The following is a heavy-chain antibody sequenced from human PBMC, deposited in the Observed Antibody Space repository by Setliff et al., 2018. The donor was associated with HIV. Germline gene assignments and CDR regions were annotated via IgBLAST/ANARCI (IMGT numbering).Heavy chain of an antibody. CDR2: ILDGRVT. CDR3: ARPALGIGGGSRFDN. V-gene: IGHV4-39*01. CDR1: GDSITSGHFY. J-gene: IGHJ4*02. D-gene: IGHD3-10*01. Sequence: SETLSLTCTVSGDSITSGHFYWGWIRQAPGKGLEWIGNILDGRVTFFNPSLRGRVTISVDASKNQFSLKLSSVTAADTAVYYCARPALGIGGGSRFDNWGQGTRVTVSS.